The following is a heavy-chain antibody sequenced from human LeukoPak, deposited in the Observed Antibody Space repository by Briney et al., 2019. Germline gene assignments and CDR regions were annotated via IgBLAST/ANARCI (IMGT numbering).Heavy chain of an antibody. V-gene: IGHV4-39*07. Sequence: SETLSLTCTVSGGSISSSSYYWGWIRQPPGKGLEWIGSIYYSGSTYYNPSLKSRVTISVDTSKNQFSLKLSSVTAADTAVYYCARRGSGWYSYWGQGTLVTVSS. D-gene: IGHD6-19*01. J-gene: IGHJ4*02. CDR2: IYYSGST. CDR3: ARRGSGWYSY. CDR1: GGSISSSSYY.